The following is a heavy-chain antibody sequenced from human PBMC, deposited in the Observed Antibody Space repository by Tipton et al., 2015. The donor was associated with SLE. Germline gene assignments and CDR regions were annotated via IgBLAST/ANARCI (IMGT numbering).Heavy chain of an antibody. CDR1: GDSISSGGNY. CDR2: IYYTGTT. CDR3: ARASPIPARYFYSYMDV. D-gene: IGHD6-6*01. J-gene: IGHJ6*03. V-gene: IGHV4-31*03. Sequence: TLSLTCTVSGDSISSGGNYWSWIRHHPEKGLEWIGYIYYTGTTYYNRSLQSRVSISVDTSKNQFSLRLNSVTAADTAMYYCARASPIPARYFYSYMDVWGKGARVTVSS.